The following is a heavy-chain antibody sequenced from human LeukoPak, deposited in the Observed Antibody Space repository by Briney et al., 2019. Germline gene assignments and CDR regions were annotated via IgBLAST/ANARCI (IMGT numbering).Heavy chain of an antibody. D-gene: IGHD2-15*01. J-gene: IGHJ4*02. CDR3: ARIAYPGGLIDY. CDR1: GGSFSGYY. Sequence: SETLSLTCAVYGGSFSGYYWSWIRQPPGKGLKWIGEINHSGSTNYNPSLKSRVALSVDTSKNQFSLKLSSVTAADTAVYYCARIAYPGGLIDYWGQGTLVTVSS. CDR2: INHSGST. V-gene: IGHV4-34*01.